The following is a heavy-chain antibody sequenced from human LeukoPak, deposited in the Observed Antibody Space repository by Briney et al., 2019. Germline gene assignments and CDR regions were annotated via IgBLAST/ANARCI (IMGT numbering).Heavy chain of an antibody. J-gene: IGHJ6*02. Sequence: SETLSLTCAVYGGSFSGYYWSWIRQPPGKGLEWIGEINHSGSTNYNPSLKSRVTISVDTSKNQFSLKLSSVTAAGTAVYYCAGEGQNYYYYGMDVWGQGTTVTVSS. CDR1: GGSFSGYY. CDR2: INHSGST. V-gene: IGHV4-34*01. CDR3: AGEGQNYYYYGMDV. D-gene: IGHD3-10*01.